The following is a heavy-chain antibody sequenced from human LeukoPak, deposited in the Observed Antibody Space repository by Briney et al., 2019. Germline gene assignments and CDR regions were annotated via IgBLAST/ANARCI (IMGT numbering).Heavy chain of an antibody. Sequence: GGSLRLSCAASGFAFSTYNMNWVRQSPGKGLEWVASISSTSTYIYYAESVEGRFTISRDNAKNSVYLQMNSLTVEDTAVYYCGRGMRDYYGLDYWGQGILVTVSS. J-gene: IGHJ4*02. CDR2: ISSTSTYI. D-gene: IGHD3-10*01. CDR3: GRGMRDYYGLDY. V-gene: IGHV3-21*01. CDR1: GFAFSTYN.